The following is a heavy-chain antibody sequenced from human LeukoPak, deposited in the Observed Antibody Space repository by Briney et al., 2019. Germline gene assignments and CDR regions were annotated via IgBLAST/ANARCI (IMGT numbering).Heavy chain of an antibody. D-gene: IGHD5-18*01. V-gene: IGHV1-2*02. CDR3: ARDQELPGYSYGFSLFGGGNWFDP. J-gene: IGHJ5*02. CDR1: GYTFTSSG. Sequence: ASVKVSFKASGYTFTSSGISWVRQAPGQGLEWMGWINPNSGGTNYAQKFQGRVTMTMDTSISTAYMELSRLRSDDTAVYYCARDQELPGYSYGFSLFGGGNWFDPWGQGTLVTVSS. CDR2: INPNSGGT.